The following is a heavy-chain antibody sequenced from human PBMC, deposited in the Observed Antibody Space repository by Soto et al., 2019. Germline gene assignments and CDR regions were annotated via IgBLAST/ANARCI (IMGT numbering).Heavy chain of an antibody. CDR2: INHSGRT. D-gene: IGHD3-10*01. Sequence: QVQLQQWGAGLLKPSETLSLTCAVYGGSFSGYYWSWIRQPPGKGLEWIGDINHSGRTNYSPALNSRVIISIDTSRSQLLPWLTSVTPVYTALYYCATGLRGVITTSYYFAVDVWGQGTTVTVS. J-gene: IGHJ6*02. CDR3: ATGLRGVITTSYYFAVDV. V-gene: IGHV4-34*01. CDR1: GGSFSGYY.